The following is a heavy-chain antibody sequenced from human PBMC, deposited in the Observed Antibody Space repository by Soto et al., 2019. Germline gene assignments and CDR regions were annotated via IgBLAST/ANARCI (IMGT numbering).Heavy chain of an antibody. CDR3: ARESYDFWSGYYQGPDY. J-gene: IGHJ4*02. Sequence: SQTLSLTCVISGDSVSSNSAAWNWIRQSPSRGLEWLGRTYYRSKWYNDYAISVKSRITVNPDTSKNQFSLQLNSVTPEDTAVYYCARESYDFWSGYYQGPDYWGQGTLVTVSS. V-gene: IGHV6-1*01. CDR2: TYYRSKWYN. CDR1: GDSVSSNSAA. D-gene: IGHD3-3*01.